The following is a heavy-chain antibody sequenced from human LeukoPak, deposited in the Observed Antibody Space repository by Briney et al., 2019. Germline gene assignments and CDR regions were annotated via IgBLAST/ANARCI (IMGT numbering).Heavy chain of an antibody. J-gene: IGHJ4*02. Sequence: GRSLRLSCAASGFTFDDYAMHWVRQAPGKGLEWVSGISWNSGSIVYADSVKGRFTISRDNAKNSLYLQMNGLRAEDTALYYCAKGEERWLQSPFDYWGQGTLVTVSS. CDR2: ISWNSGSI. CDR1: GFTFDDYA. CDR3: AKGEERWLQSPFDY. V-gene: IGHV3-9*01. D-gene: IGHD5-24*01.